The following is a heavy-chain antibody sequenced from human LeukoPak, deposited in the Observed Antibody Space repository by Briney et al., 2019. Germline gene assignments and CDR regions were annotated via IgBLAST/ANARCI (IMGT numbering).Heavy chain of an antibody. J-gene: IGHJ3*02. Sequence: SVKVSCKASGGTFSSYAISWVRQAPGQGLEWMGGIIPIFGTANYAQRFQGRVTITTDESTSTAYMELSSLRSEDTAVYYCAREAPRSDAFDIWGQGTMVTVSS. CDR1: GGTFSSYA. V-gene: IGHV1-69*05. CDR2: IIPIFGTA. CDR3: AREAPRSDAFDI.